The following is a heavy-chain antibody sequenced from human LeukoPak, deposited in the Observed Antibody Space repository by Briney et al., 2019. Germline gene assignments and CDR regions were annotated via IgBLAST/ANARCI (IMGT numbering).Heavy chain of an antibody. D-gene: IGHD1-26*01. CDR3: AKDSDRDSGSYSAAGAFDI. V-gene: IGHV3-30-3*01. CDR1: GFTFSSYA. Sequence: PGRSLRLSCAASGFTFSSYAMHWVRRAPGKGLEWVAGISYDGSNKYYADSVKGRFTISRDNSKNTLYLQMNSLRAEDTAVYYCAKDSDRDSGSYSAAGAFDIWGQGTMVTVSS. CDR2: ISYDGSNK. J-gene: IGHJ3*02.